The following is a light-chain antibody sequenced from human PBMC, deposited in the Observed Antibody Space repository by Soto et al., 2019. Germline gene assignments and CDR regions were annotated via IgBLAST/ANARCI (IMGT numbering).Light chain of an antibody. CDR2: AAS. Sequence: IPFTETASSWSASVDDIATISCRASQGISSHLAWYQQKPGKAPRLLIYAASTLQSGVPSRFSGSGSGTDFTLTITSLEPEDFATYYCQQFKDYVTFGHVRRPDIK. CDR1: QGISSH. J-gene: IGKJ5*01. CDR3: QQFKDYVT. V-gene: IGKV1-9*01.